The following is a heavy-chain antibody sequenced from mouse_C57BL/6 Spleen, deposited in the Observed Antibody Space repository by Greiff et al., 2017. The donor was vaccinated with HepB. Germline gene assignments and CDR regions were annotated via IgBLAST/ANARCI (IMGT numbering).Heavy chain of an antibody. CDR3: ARNPTMVTAKGYAMDY. V-gene: IGHV2-2*01. J-gene: IGHJ4*01. CDR1: GFSLTSYG. D-gene: IGHD2-9*01. Sequence: VQLQQSGPGLVQPSQSLSITCTVSGFSLTSYGVHWVRQSPGKGLEWLGVIWSGGSTDYNAAFISRLSISKDNSKSQVFFKMNSLQADDTAIYYCARNPTMVTAKGYAMDYWGQGTSVTVSS. CDR2: IWSGGST.